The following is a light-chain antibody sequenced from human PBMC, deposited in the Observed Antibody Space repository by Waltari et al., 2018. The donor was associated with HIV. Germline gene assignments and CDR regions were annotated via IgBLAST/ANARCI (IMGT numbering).Light chain of an antibody. Sequence: QSVLTQPPSASGTPGQRVTISCSGSSSNIGSNYVYWYQQLPGTTPKLLIYRNQQRPSGCPARFSCSKSGTSASRAISGLLSEDEADYYCAAWDDSLSGWVFGGGTKLTVL. V-gene: IGLV1-47*01. CDR3: AAWDDSLSGWV. CDR2: RNQ. CDR1: SSNIGSNY. J-gene: IGLJ3*02.